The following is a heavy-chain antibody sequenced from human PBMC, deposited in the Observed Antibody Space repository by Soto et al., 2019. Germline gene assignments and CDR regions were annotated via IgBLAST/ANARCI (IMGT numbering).Heavy chain of an antibody. J-gene: IGHJ5*02. D-gene: IGHD5-18*01. CDR2: IYYSGTT. Sequence: SETLSLTCTVSGDSITSNSYFWAWIRQPPGKGLEWIGSIYYSGTTYYNPSLKSRVTISVDRSKNQFSLKLSSVTAADTAVYYCARGVPYSYGYVSWFDPWGQGTPVTVSS. CDR1: GDSITSNSYF. V-gene: IGHV4-39*07. CDR3: ARGVPYSYGYVSWFDP.